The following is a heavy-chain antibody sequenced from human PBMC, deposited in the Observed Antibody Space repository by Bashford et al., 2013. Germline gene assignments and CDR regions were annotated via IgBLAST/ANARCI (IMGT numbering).Heavy chain of an antibody. CDR1: GGSISSGGYY. J-gene: IGHJ6*03. CDR2: IYYSGST. Sequence: SSETLSLTCTVSGGSISSGGYYWSWIRQHPGKDLEWIGYIYYSGSTYYNPSLKSRITISLDTSKNQFSLKLSSVTAADTAVYYCARETHPYYYMDVWGQGTTVTVSS. V-gene: IGHV4-31*03. CDR3: ARETHPYYYMDV.